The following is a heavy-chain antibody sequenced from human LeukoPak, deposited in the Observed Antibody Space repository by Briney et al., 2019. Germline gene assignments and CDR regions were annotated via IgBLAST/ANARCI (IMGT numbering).Heavy chain of an antibody. Sequence: ASVKVSCKASGYTFTGDYMHWVRQAPGQGLEWMGWINPNSGGTKYGQKFQGRVTMTRDTSISTAYMELRSLRSDDTAVYYCAREGRELKDYLDYWGQGTLVTVSS. D-gene: IGHD1-26*01. CDR3: AREGRELKDYLDY. CDR2: INPNSGGT. J-gene: IGHJ4*02. V-gene: IGHV1-2*02. CDR1: GYTFTGDY.